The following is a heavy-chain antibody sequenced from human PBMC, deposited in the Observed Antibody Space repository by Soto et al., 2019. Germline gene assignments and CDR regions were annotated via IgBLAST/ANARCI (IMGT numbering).Heavy chain of an antibody. CDR2: IIPIFGIA. V-gene: IGHV1-69*13. CDR3: ATADRVVKYLGHDALDI. J-gene: IGHJ3*02. CDR1: GYTITSHY. D-gene: IGHD5-12*01. Sequence: ASVKVSCKASGYTITSHYMHWVRQAPGQGLEWMGGIIPIFGIANNAQKFQGRVTITADESTSTAYMELSSLRSEDTAVYYCATADRVVKYLGHDALDIWGQGTMVTVSS.